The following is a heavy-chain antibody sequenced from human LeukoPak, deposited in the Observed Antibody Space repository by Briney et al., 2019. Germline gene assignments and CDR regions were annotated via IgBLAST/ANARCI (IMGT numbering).Heavy chain of an antibody. CDR2: FYGSGSA. Sequence: SETLSLTCTVSGDSISSGAYYWSWIRQPPGKGLEWIGYFYGSGSASYNPSLKSRVTISVDRSNNQFTLKMSSVTAADTAVYYCVRDVSQRRHFDYWGQGTLVTVSS. V-gene: IGHV4-30-2*01. D-gene: IGHD1-1*01. J-gene: IGHJ4*02. CDR3: VRDVSQRRHFDY. CDR1: GDSISSGAYY.